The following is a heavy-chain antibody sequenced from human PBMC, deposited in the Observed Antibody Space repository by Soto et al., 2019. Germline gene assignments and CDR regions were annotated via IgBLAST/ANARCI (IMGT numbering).Heavy chain of an antibody. J-gene: IGHJ4*02. Sequence: GGSLRLSCAASGFTVSSNYMSWVRQAPGKGLEWVSVIYSGGSTYYADSVKGRFTISRDNSKNTLYLQMNNLRAEDTAVYYCATRGANIVVVPAAIGGYFDYWGQGTLVTVSS. V-gene: IGHV3-53*01. CDR1: GFTVSSNY. CDR2: IYSGGST. CDR3: ATRGANIVVVPAAIGGYFDY. D-gene: IGHD2-2*02.